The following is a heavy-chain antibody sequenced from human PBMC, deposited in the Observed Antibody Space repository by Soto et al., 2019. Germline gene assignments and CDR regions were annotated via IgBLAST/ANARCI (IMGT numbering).Heavy chain of an antibody. Sequence: QVPLVESGGGVVQPGTSLRLSCAASGFSFSSYGMHWVRQAPGKGLEWVAVVWYDGSNKYYADSVKGRFTISRDNXXNTLYLQMNSLRAEDTAVYYCARNPRPTYGDYADYWGQGTLVTVSS. D-gene: IGHD4-17*01. CDR1: GFSFSSYG. CDR2: VWYDGSNK. CDR3: ARNPRPTYGDYADY. V-gene: IGHV3-33*01. J-gene: IGHJ4*02.